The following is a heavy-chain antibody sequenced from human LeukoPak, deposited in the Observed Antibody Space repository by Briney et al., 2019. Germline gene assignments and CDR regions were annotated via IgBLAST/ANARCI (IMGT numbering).Heavy chain of an antibody. CDR2: ISAYNGNT. J-gene: IGHJ5*02. CDR1: GYTFTSYG. Sequence: ASVKVSCKAFGYTFTSYGISWVRQAPGQGLEWMGWISAYNGNTNYAQKLQGRVTMTTDTSTSTAYMELRSLRSDDTAVYYCARDDLAAAGTSNWFDPWGQGTLVTVSS. CDR3: ARDDLAAAGTSNWFDP. D-gene: IGHD6-13*01. V-gene: IGHV1-18*04.